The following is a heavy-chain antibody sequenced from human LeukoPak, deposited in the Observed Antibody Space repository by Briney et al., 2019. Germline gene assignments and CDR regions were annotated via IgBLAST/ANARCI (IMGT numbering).Heavy chain of an antibody. V-gene: IGHV3-23*01. CDR1: GFTFSSYA. Sequence: GGSLRLSCAASGFTFSSYAMSWVRQAPGKGLEWVSAISGSGGSTYYADSVKGRFTISRDNSKNTLYLQMNSLRAEDTAVYYCAKDFWGWELKYCFDYWGQGTLVTVSS. D-gene: IGHD1-26*01. CDR3: AKDFWGWELKYCFDY. J-gene: IGHJ4*02. CDR2: ISGSGGST.